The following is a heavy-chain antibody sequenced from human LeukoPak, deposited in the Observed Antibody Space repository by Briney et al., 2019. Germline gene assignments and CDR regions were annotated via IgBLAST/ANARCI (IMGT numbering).Heavy chain of an antibody. CDR1: GYTFTGYY. V-gene: IGHV1-2*04. CDR3: ARDHTTTVTNSHALDI. Sequence: ASVKVSCKASGYTFTGYYMHWVRQAPGQGLEWMGWINPNSGGTNYAQKFQGWVTMTRDTSISTAYMELSRLRSDDTAVYYCARDHTTTVTNSHALDIWGQGTMVTVSS. J-gene: IGHJ3*02. D-gene: IGHD4-17*01. CDR2: INPNSGGT.